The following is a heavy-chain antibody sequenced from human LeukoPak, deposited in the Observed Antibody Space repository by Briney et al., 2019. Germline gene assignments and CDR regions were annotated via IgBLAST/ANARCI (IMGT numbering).Heavy chain of an antibody. CDR2: IIPILGIA. V-gene: IGHV1-69*04. J-gene: IGHJ5*02. D-gene: IGHD2-2*01. CDR1: GGTFSSYA. CDR3: ARALEPAAPEAWFDP. Sequence: GSSVKVSCKASGGTFSSYAISWVRQAPGQGLEWMGRIIPILGIANYAQKFQGRVTITADKSTSTAYMELSSLRSEDTAVYYCARALEPAAPEAWFDPWGQGTLVTVSS.